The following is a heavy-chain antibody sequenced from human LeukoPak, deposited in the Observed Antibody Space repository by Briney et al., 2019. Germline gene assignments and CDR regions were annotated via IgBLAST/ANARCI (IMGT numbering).Heavy chain of an antibody. D-gene: IGHD3-22*01. CDR1: GYTFSGYY. V-gene: IGHV1-2*06. Sequence: ASVKVPCKASGYTFSGYYMHWVRQAPGQGLEWMGRINPNSGGTNYAQKFQGRVTVTRDTSISTAYMELSRLRSDDTAVYYCARGGRHYDSTGYYQDYWGLGTLVTVSS. CDR2: INPNSGGT. CDR3: ARGGRHYDSTGYYQDY. J-gene: IGHJ4*02.